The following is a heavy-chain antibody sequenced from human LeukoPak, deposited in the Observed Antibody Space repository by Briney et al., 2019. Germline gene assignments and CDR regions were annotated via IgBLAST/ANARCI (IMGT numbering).Heavy chain of an antibody. J-gene: IGHJ3*02. CDR2: IIPILGIA. CDR1: GGTFSSYA. Sequence: SVKVSCKASGGTFSSYAISWVRQAPGQGLEWMGRIIPILGIANYAQKFQGRVTITADKSTSTAYMELGSLRSEDTAVYYCARPDTAMVTNAFDIWGQGTMVTVSS. V-gene: IGHV1-69*04. D-gene: IGHD5-18*01. CDR3: ARPDTAMVTNAFDI.